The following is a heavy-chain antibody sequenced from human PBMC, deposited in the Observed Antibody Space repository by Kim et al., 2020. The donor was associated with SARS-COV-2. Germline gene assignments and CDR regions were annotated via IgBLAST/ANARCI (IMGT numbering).Heavy chain of an antibody. CDR2: IYYSGST. CDR3: ASSYSSGWYGYFDY. CDR1: GGSISSGGYY. Sequence: SETLSLTCTVSGGSISSGGYYWSWIRQHPGKGLEWIGYIYYSGSTYYNPSLKSRVTISVDTSKNQFSLKLSSVTAADTAVYYCASSYSSGWYGYFDYWGQGTLVTVSS. D-gene: IGHD6-19*01. V-gene: IGHV4-31*03. J-gene: IGHJ4*02.